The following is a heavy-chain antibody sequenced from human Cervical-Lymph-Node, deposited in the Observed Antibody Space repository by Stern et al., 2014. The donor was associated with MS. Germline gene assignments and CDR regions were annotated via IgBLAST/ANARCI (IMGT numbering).Heavy chain of an antibody. V-gene: IGHV4-38-2*02. CDR1: GYSISSGYY. CDR2: IHHSGST. Sequence: QLQLQESGPGLVKPSETLSLTCTVSGYSISSGYYWGWIRQPPGKGLEWIGSIHHSGSTYYNPSLKSRVTISVDTSKNQFSLKLSFGTAADTAVYYCARGNAAGTREYFQHWGQGTLVTVSS. CDR3: ARGNAAGTREYFQH. D-gene: IGHD6-13*01. J-gene: IGHJ1*01.